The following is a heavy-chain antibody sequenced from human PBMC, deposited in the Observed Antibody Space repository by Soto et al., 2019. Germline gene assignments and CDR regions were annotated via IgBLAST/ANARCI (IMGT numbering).Heavy chain of an antibody. J-gene: IGHJ4*02. CDR3: VGPAGQDH. CDR2: IRSKANSYAT. CDR1: GFTFSGSA. V-gene: IGHV3-73*01. D-gene: IGHD2-2*01. Sequence: EVQLVESGGGVVQPGGSLKLSCAASGFTFSGSAMHWVRQASGKGLEWVGRIRSKANSYATAYAASVKGRFTISRDDSKNTAYLQMNSLKTEDSAVYYCVGPAGQDHWGQGTLVTVSS.